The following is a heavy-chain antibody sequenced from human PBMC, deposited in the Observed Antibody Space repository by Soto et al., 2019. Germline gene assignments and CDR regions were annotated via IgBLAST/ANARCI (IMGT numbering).Heavy chain of an antibody. Sequence: GGSLRLSCAASGFTFSSYSMNWVRQAPGKGLEWVSSISSSSSYIYYADSVKGRFTISRDNAKNSLYLQMNSLRAEDTAVYYCARDPYCSGGSCYHDAFDIWGQGTMVTVSS. CDR3: ARDPYCSGGSCYHDAFDI. J-gene: IGHJ3*02. D-gene: IGHD2-15*01. CDR2: ISSSSSYI. CDR1: GFTFSSYS. V-gene: IGHV3-21*01.